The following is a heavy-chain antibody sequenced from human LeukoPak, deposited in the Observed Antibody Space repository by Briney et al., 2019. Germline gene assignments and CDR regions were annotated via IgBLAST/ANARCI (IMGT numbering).Heavy chain of an antibody. CDR1: GGTFSSYA. J-gene: IGHJ5*02. V-gene: IGHV1-69*06. CDR2: IIPIFGTA. CDR3: ASSSSGQHDP. D-gene: IGHD6-13*01. Sequence: SVKVSYKASGGTFSSYAISWVRQAPGQGLEWMGGIIPIFGTANYAQKFQGRVTITADKSTSTAYMELSSLRSEDTAVYYCASSSSGQHDPWGQGTLVTVSS.